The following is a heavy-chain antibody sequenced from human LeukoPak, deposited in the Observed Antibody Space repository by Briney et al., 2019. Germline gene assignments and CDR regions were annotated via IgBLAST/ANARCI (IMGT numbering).Heavy chain of an antibody. CDR3: ARVRYCSSTICPDFDY. D-gene: IGHD2-2*01. CDR2: INPSGGST. Sequence: GASVKVSCKASGYTFTSYYMHWVRQAPGQGLEWMGIINPSGGSTSYAQKFQGRVTMTRDTSTSTVYMELSSLRSEDTAVYYCARVRYCSSTICPDFDYWGQGTLVTVSS. V-gene: IGHV1-46*01. CDR1: GYTFTSYY. J-gene: IGHJ4*02.